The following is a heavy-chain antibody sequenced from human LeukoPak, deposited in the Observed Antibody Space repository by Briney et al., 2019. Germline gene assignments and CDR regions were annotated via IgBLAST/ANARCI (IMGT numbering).Heavy chain of an antibody. Sequence: PGGSLRLSCAASGFTFDDYGMSWVRQAPGKGLEWVSGINWNGGSTGYADSVKGRFTISRDNAKNSLYLQVNSLRAEDTALYYCARSKFDVLRFLEWFLGAFDIWGQGTMVTVSS. J-gene: IGHJ3*02. CDR2: INWNGGST. V-gene: IGHV3-20*04. CDR1: GFTFDDYG. D-gene: IGHD3-3*01. CDR3: ARSKFDVLRFLEWFLGAFDI.